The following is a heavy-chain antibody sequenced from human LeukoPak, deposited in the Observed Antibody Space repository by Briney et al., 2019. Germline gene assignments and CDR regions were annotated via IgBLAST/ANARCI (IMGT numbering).Heavy chain of an antibody. CDR2: SKNKAESYTA. CDR3: ARGYHSFDI. Sequence: PGGSLRLSCAASGFTFSDHYTDWVRQAPGKGLEWVGRSKNKAESYTAEYAASVKGRFSISRDHSKNSLFLQMDSLKTEDTAVYYCARGYHSFDIWGQGTMVTVSS. V-gene: IGHV3-72*01. D-gene: IGHD5-18*01. CDR1: GFTFSDHY. J-gene: IGHJ3*02.